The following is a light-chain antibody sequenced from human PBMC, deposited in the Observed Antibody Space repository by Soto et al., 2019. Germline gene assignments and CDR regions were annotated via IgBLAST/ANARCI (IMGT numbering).Light chain of an antibody. Sequence: DIQMTQSPSSLSASVGDRVTITCRASQSISSYLIWYQQKPGKAPKLLIYGASSLESGVPSRFSGSGSGTDFTLTINSLQPEDFATYYCQQSYSIPRTFGQGTEVEIK. CDR2: GAS. CDR3: QQSYSIPRT. V-gene: IGKV1-39*01. CDR1: QSISSY. J-gene: IGKJ1*01.